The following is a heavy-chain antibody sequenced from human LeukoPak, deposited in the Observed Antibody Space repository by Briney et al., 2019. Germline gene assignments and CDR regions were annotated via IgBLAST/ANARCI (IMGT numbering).Heavy chain of an antibody. D-gene: IGHD4-17*01. CDR1: GGSRIGYY. CDR2: IHSSEGT. J-gene: IGHJ6*04. CDR3: ARHVYGEGMVV. V-gene: IGHV4-59*08. Sequence: PSETLSLTCTVSGGSRIGYYWGWIRQPPGKGLECIGYIHSSEGTAHNASLKSRLTILLDTSKNQFSLTLSSVTAADTAVYYCARHVYGEGMVVWGKGTTVTVSS.